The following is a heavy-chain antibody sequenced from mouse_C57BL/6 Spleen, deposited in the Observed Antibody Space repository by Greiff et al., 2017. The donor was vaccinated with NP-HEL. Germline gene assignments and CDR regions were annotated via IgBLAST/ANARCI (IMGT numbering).Heavy chain of an antibody. CDR3: ASSGLPYGTYAMDY. CDR1: GYTFTDYN. D-gene: IGHD1-1*01. Sequence: VQLKESGPELVKPGASVKIPCKASGYTFTDYNMDWVKQSHGKSLEWIGDINPNNGGTIYNQKFKGKATLTVDKSSSTAYMELRSLTSEDTAVYYCASSGLPYGTYAMDYWGQGTSVTVSS. V-gene: IGHV1-18*01. J-gene: IGHJ4*01. CDR2: INPNNGGT.